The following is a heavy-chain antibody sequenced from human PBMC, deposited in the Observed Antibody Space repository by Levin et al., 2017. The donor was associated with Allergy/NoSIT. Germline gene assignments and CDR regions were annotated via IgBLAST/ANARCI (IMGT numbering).Heavy chain of an antibody. CDR2: ISTSNGNT. V-gene: IGHV1-18*04. Sequence: VASVKVSCKASGYIFTNFGINWVRQAPGQGFEWVAWISTSNGNTKYSQKYYDRVTVIADTSTSTVYMDLRSLTSADTGVYFCTRGVSTWGQGTLVTVSS. CDR1: GYIFTNFG. CDR3: TRGVST. J-gene: IGHJ4*02. D-gene: IGHD5/OR15-5a*01.